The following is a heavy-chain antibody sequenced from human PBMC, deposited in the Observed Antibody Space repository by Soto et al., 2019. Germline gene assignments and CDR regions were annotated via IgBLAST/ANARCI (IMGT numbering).Heavy chain of an antibody. CDR2: INPKTAAS. J-gene: IGHJ6*02. CDR3: ARIKWGLNYYNGMDV. D-gene: IGHD1-26*01. Sequence: QVQLVQSGAEVKKSGASVKVSCKPSGYSFSDYFIQWERQAPGQGLEWVAWINPKTAASNYAKKFQGRVSLTWDTSSTTAYMELTRLRPDDTAVYYCARIKWGLNYYNGMDVWGQGTTVIVSS. V-gene: IGHV1-2*02. CDR1: GYSFSDYF.